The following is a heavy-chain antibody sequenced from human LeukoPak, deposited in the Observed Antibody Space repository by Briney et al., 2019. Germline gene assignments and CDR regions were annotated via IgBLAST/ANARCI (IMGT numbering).Heavy chain of an antibody. V-gene: IGHV4-39*07. Sequence: SETLSLTCTVSGGSISSSSYYWGWIRQPPGKGLEWIGSIYYSGSTYYNPSLKSRVTISVDTSKNQLSLKLSSVTAADTAVYYCERGNVYSGYGGGDYFDYWGQGTLVTVSS. CDR1: GGSISSSSYY. J-gene: IGHJ4*02. D-gene: IGHD5-12*01. CDR3: ERGNVYSGYGGGDYFDY. CDR2: IYYSGST.